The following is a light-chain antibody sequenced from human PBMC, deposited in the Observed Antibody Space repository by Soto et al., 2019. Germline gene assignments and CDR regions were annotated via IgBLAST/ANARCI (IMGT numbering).Light chain of an antibody. V-gene: IGKV3-15*01. Sequence: EIVMTQSPATLSVSPGERATLSCRASQSVGSKLAWYQQKPGQAPRLLIYGASTRATGIPARFSGSGSGTEFTLTLSSLQSEDFAVYHCQQYDGWPRTFGQGTKVDIK. CDR2: GAS. J-gene: IGKJ1*01. CDR1: QSVGSK. CDR3: QQYDGWPRT.